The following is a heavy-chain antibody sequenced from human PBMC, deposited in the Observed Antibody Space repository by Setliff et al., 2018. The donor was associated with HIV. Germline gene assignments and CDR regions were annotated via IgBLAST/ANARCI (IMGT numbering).Heavy chain of an antibody. CDR1: GFTFRNYG. CDR2: IRLDGSDK. J-gene: IGHJ4*02. V-gene: IGHV3-30*02. D-gene: IGHD2-2*01. Sequence: GGSLRLSCAASGFTFRNYGMHWVRQAPGKGLEWVAFIRLDGSDKFYADSEKGRFTISRDNSKNTLFLQMNSLRSEDTAVYYCAKEDQRVTSVDYWGQGTPVTVSS. CDR3: AKEDQRVTSVDY.